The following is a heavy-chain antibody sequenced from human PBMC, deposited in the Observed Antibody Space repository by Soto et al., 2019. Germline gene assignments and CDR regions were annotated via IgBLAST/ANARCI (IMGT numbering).Heavy chain of an antibody. D-gene: IGHD2-2*01. CDR3: TRDPGSATAMRRYKYGMDV. J-gene: IGHJ6*02. CDR1: GDTFRSYG. Sequence: VASVKVSCKVSGDTFRSYGISWVRQAPGQGLEWMGGIIPIFGTSHYAQKFQGRVTMTADKSTNTGYMELNSLRFEDTAVYYCTRDPGSATAMRRYKYGMDVWGQGTTVTVSS. CDR2: IIPIFGTS. V-gene: IGHV1-69*06.